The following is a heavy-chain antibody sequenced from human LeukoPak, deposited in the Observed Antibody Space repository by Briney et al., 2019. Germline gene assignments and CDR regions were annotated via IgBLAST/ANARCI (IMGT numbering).Heavy chain of an antibody. J-gene: IGHJ4*02. CDR3: AKKGWEDGLDHTPDLLYYFDY. CDR2: FRGSGGNT. D-gene: IGHD5-24*01. CDR1: GFTFSTNP. V-gene: IGHV3-23*01. Sequence: PGGSLRLSCAASGFTFSTNPMSGFRQPQGKGLKGVPGFRGSGGNTYYADSVRGRFTISRDNAKKTLYLQMNSLRAEDTAVYYCAKKGWEDGLDHTPDLLYYFDYWGQGTLVTASS.